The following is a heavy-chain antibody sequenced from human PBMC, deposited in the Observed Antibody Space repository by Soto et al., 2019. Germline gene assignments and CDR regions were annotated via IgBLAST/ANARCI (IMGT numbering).Heavy chain of an antibody. J-gene: IGHJ5*02. CDR2: ISSSSSTI. V-gene: IGHV3-48*02. CDR1: GFTFSSYS. D-gene: IGHD6-6*01. CDR3: ARWGAARRASSVRAGGWFDP. Sequence: GGSLRLSCAASGFTFSSYSMNWVRQAPGKGLEWVSYISSSSSTIYYADSVKGRFTISRDNAKNSLYLQMNSLRDEDTAVYYCARWGAARRASSVRAGGWFDPWGQGTLVTVSS.